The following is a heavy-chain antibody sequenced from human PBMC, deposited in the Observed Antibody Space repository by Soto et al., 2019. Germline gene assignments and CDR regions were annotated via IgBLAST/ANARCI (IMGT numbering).Heavy chain of an antibody. Sequence: GSGPTLVNPTQTLTLTCTFSGFSLSTSGMCVSWIRQPPGKALEWLARIDCDDDKYYSTSLKTRLTISKDTSKNQVVLTMTNMDPVDTATYYCARMTAGSSSSWYPPLDYYYYMDVWGKGTTVTVSS. CDR3: ARMTAGSSSSWYPPLDYYYYMDV. CDR1: GFSLSTSGMC. J-gene: IGHJ6*03. CDR2: IDCDDDK. V-gene: IGHV2-70*11. D-gene: IGHD6-13*01.